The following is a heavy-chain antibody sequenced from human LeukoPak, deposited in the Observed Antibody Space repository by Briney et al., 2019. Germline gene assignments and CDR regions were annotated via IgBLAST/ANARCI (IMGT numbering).Heavy chain of an antibody. CDR2: IKSKTDGGTT. CDR3: TKFFLGRRDYVWESYRYLAFDI. V-gene: IGHV3-15*01. D-gene: IGHD3-16*02. CDR1: GFTFSDAW. J-gene: IGHJ3*02. Sequence: PGGSLRRSCAASGFTFSDAWMSWVRQPPGKGLEWVGHIKSKTDGGTTDYAAPVKGRFTISRDGSKNTLYLQMNSLKTEDTAVYYCTKFFLGRRDYVWESYRYLAFDIWGHGTMVTVSS.